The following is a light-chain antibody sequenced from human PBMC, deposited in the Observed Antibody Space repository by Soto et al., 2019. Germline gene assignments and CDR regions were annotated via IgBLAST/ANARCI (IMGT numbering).Light chain of an antibody. V-gene: IGKV3-20*01. J-gene: IGKJ3*01. CDR3: QQYGSSPFT. Sequence: EIVLTQSPGTLSLSPGERATLSCRASQSVSSSYLAWYQQKPSQAPRLLIYGASSRATGIPDRFSGSGSGTDFTLTISRLEPEDFVVYYCQQYGSSPFTFGPGTKVDIK. CDR2: GAS. CDR1: QSVSSSY.